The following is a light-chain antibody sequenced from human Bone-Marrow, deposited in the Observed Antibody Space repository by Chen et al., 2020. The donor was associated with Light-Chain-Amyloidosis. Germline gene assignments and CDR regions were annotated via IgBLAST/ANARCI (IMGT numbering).Light chain of an antibody. V-gene: IGLV3-25*03. CDR2: RDT. J-gene: IGLJ2*01. CDR3: QSADSSGTYGVI. CDR1: DLPTKY. Sequence: SSELTQPPSVSVSPGQTARIPCSGDDLPTKYAYWYQQKPGQAPVLVIHRDTERPSGISERFSGSRSVTTATLTISGVQAEDEGDYHCQSADSSGTYGVISGGGPKLTVL.